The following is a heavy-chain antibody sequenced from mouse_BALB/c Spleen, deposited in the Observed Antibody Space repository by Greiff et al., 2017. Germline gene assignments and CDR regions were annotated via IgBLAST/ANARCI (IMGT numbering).Heavy chain of an antibody. V-gene: IGHV5-12-2*01. CDR2: ISNGGGST. CDR1: GFTFSSYT. CDR3: ARRDYRYDDAMDY. D-gene: IGHD2-14*01. Sequence: EVQLQESGGGLVQPGGSLKLSCAASGFTFSSYTMSWVRQTPEKRLEWVAYISNGGGSTYYPDTVKGRFTISRDNAKNTLYLQMSSLKSEDTAMYYCARRDYRYDDAMDYWGQGTSVTVSS. J-gene: IGHJ4*01.